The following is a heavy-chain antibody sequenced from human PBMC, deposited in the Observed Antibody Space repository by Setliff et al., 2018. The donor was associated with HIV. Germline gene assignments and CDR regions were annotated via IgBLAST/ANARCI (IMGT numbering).Heavy chain of an antibody. V-gene: IGHV1-46*01. J-gene: IGHJ6*02. CDR3: ARGGWSGGGPLHYSYYYLDV. D-gene: IGHD2-15*01. CDR1: GYTFTSYY. Sequence: ASVKVSCKASGYTFTSYYMHWVRQAPGQGLEWMGIINPSSGSTTYAQKFQGRVTITADESTSTAYMGLSSLTSEDTAVYYCARGGWSGGGPLHYSYYYLDVWGQGTAVTVSS. CDR2: INPSSGST.